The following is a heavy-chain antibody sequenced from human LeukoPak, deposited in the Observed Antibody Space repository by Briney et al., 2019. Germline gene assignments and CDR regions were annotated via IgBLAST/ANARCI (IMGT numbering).Heavy chain of an antibody. D-gene: IGHD2-2*03. Sequence: PSETLSLTCTVSGGSTSSYYWSWLRQPPGKGLEWIGYIYYSGSTNYNPSLKSRVTISVDTSKNQFSLKLSSVTAADTAVYYCARGLTFLDIVVVPAARLSGWFDPWGQGTLVTVSS. V-gene: IGHV4-59*01. CDR3: ARGLTFLDIVVVPAARLSGWFDP. CDR1: GGSTSSYY. J-gene: IGHJ5*02. CDR2: IYYSGST.